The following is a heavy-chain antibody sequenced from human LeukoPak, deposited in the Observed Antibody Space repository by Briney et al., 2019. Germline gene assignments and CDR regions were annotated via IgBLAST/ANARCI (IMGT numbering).Heavy chain of an antibody. CDR3: ARDPRYNGNAAPFAY. V-gene: IGHV1-46*01. CDR1: GYTFTSYY. Sequence: GASVKVSCKASGYTFTSYYMHWVRQAPGQGLEWMGIINPSGGSTSHAQKFQGRVTMTRDTSTSTVYMELSSLRSEDTAVYYCARDPRYNGNAAPFAYWGRGTLVTVSS. CDR2: INPSGGST. D-gene: IGHD1-20*01. J-gene: IGHJ4*02.